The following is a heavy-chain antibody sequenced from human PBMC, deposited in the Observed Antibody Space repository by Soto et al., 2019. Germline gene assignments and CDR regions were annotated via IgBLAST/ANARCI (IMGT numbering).Heavy chain of an antibody. CDR3: ASSSLYGMDV. CDR1: GGTFRSYS. Sequence: GASVKVSCKASGGTFRSYSISWVRQAPGQGLEWMGGIIPIFDITNYAQKFQGRVTITADESTSTAYMELSSLGSDDTAVYYCASSSLYGMDVWGQGTTVTVSS. CDR2: IIPIFDIT. V-gene: IGHV1-69*13. J-gene: IGHJ6*02.